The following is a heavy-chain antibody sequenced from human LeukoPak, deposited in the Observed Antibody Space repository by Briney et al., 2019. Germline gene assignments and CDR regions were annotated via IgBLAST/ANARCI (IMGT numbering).Heavy chain of an antibody. CDR3: ARVSSSWSEVDY. Sequence: PGGSLRLSCAASGFTFSSYWMHWVRQAPGKGLVWVSRINSDGSSTSYADSVKGRFTISRGNAKNTLYLQMNSLRAEDTAVYYCARVSSSWSEVDYWGQGTLVTVSS. J-gene: IGHJ4*02. D-gene: IGHD6-13*01. V-gene: IGHV3-74*01. CDR2: INSDGSST. CDR1: GFTFSSYW.